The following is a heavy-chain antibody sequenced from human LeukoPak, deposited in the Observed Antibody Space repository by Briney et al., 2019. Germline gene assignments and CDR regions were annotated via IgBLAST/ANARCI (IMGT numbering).Heavy chain of an antibody. CDR3: ARDSVDNYDILTGYDAFDI. CDR2: IYYSGST. V-gene: IGHV4-61*01. J-gene: IGHJ3*02. Sequence: SETLSLTCTVSGGSVSSGSYYWSWIGQPPGKGLEWIGYIYYSGSTNYNPSLKSRVTISVDTSKNQFSLKLSSVTAADTAVYYCARDSVDNYDILTGYDAFDIWGQGTMVTVSS. D-gene: IGHD3-9*01. CDR1: GGSVSSGSYY.